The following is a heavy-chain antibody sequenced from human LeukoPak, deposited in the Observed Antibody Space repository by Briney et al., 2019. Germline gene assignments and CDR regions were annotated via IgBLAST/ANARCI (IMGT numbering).Heavy chain of an antibody. CDR1: GYTFTGYY. D-gene: IGHD3-22*01. CDR3: ASLVSGYYMWFDP. V-gene: IGHV1-2*02. J-gene: IGHJ5*02. Sequence: ASVKVSCKASGYTFTGYYMHWVRQAPGQGLEWMGWINPNSGGTNYAQKFQGRVTITTDESTSTAYMELSSLRSEDTAVYYCASLVSGYYMWFDPWGQGTLVTVSS. CDR2: INPNSGGT.